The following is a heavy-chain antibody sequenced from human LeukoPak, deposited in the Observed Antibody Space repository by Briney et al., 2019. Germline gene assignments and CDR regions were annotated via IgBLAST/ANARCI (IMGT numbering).Heavy chain of an antibody. CDR1: GFTFSSYS. CDR3: AKVTGSGSFLPVDH. D-gene: IGHD3-10*01. CDR2: ISGSGVNT. V-gene: IGHV3-23*01. Sequence: GGSLRLSCAASGFTFSSYSMNWVRQAPGKGLEWVSGISGSGVNTYYAASAKGRFTISRDTFKNTLYLHMSSLRVEDTAVYFCAKVTGSGSFLPVDHWGQGTLVTVSS. J-gene: IGHJ4*02.